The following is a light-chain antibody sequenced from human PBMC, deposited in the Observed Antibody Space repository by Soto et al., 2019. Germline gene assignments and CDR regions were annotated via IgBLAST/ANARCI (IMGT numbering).Light chain of an antibody. CDR3: VLNMGGGSVV. CDR1: SGSVSTNYY. CDR2: NTN. Sequence: QTVVTQEPSFSVSPGGTVTLTCGLNSGSVSTNYYPTWYQQTPGQAPRTLIYNTNTRFFGVPDRFSGSIVGNKAALTITGAQADDESDYYCVLNMGGGSVVFGGGTKLTVL. J-gene: IGLJ2*01. V-gene: IGLV8-61*01.